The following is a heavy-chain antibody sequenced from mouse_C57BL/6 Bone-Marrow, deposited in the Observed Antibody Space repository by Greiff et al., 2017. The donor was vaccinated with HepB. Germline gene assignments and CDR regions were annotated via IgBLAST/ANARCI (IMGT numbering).Heavy chain of an antibody. J-gene: IGHJ3*01. CDR1: GFTFSSYA. D-gene: IGHD3-1*01. CDR3: ARARGRAFAY. Sequence: DVKLVESGGGLVKPGGSLKLSCAASGFTFSSYAMSWVRQTPEKRLEWVATISDGGSYTYYPDNVKGRFTISRDNAKNNLYLQMSHLKSEDTAMYYCARARGRAFAYWGQGTLVTVSA. CDR2: ISDGGSYT. V-gene: IGHV5-4*03.